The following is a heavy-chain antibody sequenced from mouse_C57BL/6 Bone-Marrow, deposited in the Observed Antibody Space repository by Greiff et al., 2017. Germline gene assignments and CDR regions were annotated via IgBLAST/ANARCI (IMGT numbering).Heavy chain of an antibody. CDR2: IWRGGST. CDR3: ATVGATPWFAY. V-gene: IGHV2-5*01. CDR1: GFSLNSYG. J-gene: IGHJ3*01. Sequence: VKLMESGPGLVQPSQSLSITCTVSGFSLNSYGVHWVRQSPGKGLEWLGVIWRGGSTDDNAAFMSRLSITKDNSKSQVFFKMNSLQSDDTAIYYCATVGATPWFAYWGRGTLVTVSA.